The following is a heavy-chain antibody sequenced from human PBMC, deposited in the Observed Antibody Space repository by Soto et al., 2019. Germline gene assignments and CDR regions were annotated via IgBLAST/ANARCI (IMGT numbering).Heavy chain of an antibody. V-gene: IGHV2-5*02. J-gene: IGHJ4*02. Sequence: QITLNESGPTLVKPTQTLTLTCTFSGFSLSTRDVGVGWIRQPPGEALEWLGVVYWDDSKTYSPSLESRLTLTTDTSKNQVVLRMTKMDPVDTATYYCAHCRGGVASFWGQGTLVTVSS. D-gene: IGHD2-2*01. CDR1: GFSLSTRDVG. CDR2: VYWDDSK. CDR3: AHCRGGVASF.